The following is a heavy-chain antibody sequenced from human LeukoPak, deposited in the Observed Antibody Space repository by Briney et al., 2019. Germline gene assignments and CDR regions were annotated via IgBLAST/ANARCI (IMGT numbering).Heavy chain of an antibody. J-gene: IGHJ6*03. D-gene: IGHD3-3*01. CDR1: GFTFSSYA. CDR2: ISYDGSNK. Sequence: GGSLRLSCAASGFTFSSYAMHWVRQAPGKGLEWVAVISYDGSNKYYADSVKGRFTISRDNSKNTLYLQMNSLRAEDTVVYYCARDGAYYDFWSGYYRGYYYYMDVWGKGTTVTVSS. CDR3: ARDGAYYDFWSGYYRGYYYYMDV. V-gene: IGHV3-30*01.